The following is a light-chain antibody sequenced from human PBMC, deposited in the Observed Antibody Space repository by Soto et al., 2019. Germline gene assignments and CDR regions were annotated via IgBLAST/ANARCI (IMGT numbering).Light chain of an antibody. V-gene: IGKV3-15*01. Sequence: EIVLTQSPATLSLSPGERATLSCRASQTIRGLLAWYQHRPGQAPRLLIYGASTRATGIPARFSGSGSGTEFTLTISSLQSEDFAVYYCQQYNNWPRTFGQGTRLEIK. CDR1: QTIRGL. J-gene: IGKJ5*01. CDR2: GAS. CDR3: QQYNNWPRT.